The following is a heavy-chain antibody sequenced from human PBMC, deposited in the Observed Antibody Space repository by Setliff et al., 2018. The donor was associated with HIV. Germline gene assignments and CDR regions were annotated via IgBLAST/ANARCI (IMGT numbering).Heavy chain of an antibody. D-gene: IGHD2-8*02. CDR3: ATTNFYTGASLTRFFDF. J-gene: IGHJ4*02. Sequence: KTSETLSLTCAVYGDSFIGYYWTWIRQSPGKGLEWVGRIKTRTEGGTTEYAAPLKGRFTISRDDSKNTLYLQMDGLETEDTAVYYCATTNFYTGASLTRFFDFWGQGTPVTVSS. CDR2: IKTRTEGGTT. V-gene: IGHV3-15*01. CDR1: GDSFIGYY.